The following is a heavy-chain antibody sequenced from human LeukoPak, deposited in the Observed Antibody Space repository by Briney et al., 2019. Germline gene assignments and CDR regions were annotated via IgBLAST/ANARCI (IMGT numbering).Heavy chain of an antibody. CDR2: ITSGANT. CDR3: AKARAGDITAAFNY. D-gene: IGHD6-13*01. J-gene: IGHJ4*02. CDR1: GFTFNTYA. Sequence: PGGSLRLSCAASGFTFNTYAMSWVRQAPGKGPEWVSGITSGANTYYADSVKGRFTISRDNSENTLNLQMNSLRAEDTAIYYCAKARAGDITAAFNYWGQGTLVTVSS. V-gene: IGHV3-23*01.